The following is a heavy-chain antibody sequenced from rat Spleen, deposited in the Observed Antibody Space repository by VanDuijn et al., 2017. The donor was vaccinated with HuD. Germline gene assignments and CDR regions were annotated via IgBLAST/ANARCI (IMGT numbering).Heavy chain of an antibody. CDR1: GFSLTSYN. J-gene: IGHJ4*01. V-gene: IGHV2-41*01. CDR3: ARDKGSLYVMDA. CDR2: IWNTGGT. Sequence: QVQLKESGPGLVQPSQTLSLTCTVSGFSLTSYNVHWVRQPPGKGLEWMGVIWNTGGTRYNSALKSRLSISKDTSKSKVFLKMNSLQTEGTATYYCARDKGSLYVMDAWGKGASVTVSS. D-gene: IGHD5-1*01.